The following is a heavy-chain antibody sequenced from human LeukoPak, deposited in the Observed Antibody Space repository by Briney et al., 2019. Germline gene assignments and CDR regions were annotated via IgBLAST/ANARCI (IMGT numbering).Heavy chain of an antibody. Sequence: SETLSLTCTVSGGSISSGGYYWSWIRQPPGKGLEWIGYIYHSGSTYYNPSLKSRVTISVDRSKNQFSLKLSSVTAADTAVYYCASGGHRITGTTEYYFDYWGQGTLVTVSS. J-gene: IGHJ4*02. CDR2: IYHSGST. CDR3: ASGGHRITGTTEYYFDY. CDR1: GGSISSGGYY. V-gene: IGHV4-30-2*01. D-gene: IGHD1-7*01.